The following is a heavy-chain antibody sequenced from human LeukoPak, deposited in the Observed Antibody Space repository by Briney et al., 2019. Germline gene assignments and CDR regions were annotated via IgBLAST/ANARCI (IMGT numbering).Heavy chain of an antibody. CDR2: INHSGST. J-gene: IGHJ5*02. Sequence: SETLSLTCAVYGGSFSGYYWSWIRQPPGKGLEWIGEINHSGSTNYNPSLKSRVTISVETSKNQFSLKLSSVTAADTAVYYCARDRYYGSGSYYRTPRGRFDPWGQGTLVTVSS. V-gene: IGHV4-34*01. D-gene: IGHD3-10*01. CDR1: GGSFSGYY. CDR3: ARDRYYGSGSYYRTPRGRFDP.